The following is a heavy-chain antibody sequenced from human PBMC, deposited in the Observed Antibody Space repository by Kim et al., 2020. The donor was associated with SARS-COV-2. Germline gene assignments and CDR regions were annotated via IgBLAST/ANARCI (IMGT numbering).Heavy chain of an antibody. J-gene: IGHJ4*02. D-gene: IGHD6-13*01. CDR2: T. V-gene: IGHV1-8*01. Sequence: TGYAQKFQGRVTMTRNTSISTAYMELSSLRSEDTAVYYCARGSGSSWYRYWGLGTLVTVSS. CDR3: ARGSGSSWYRY.